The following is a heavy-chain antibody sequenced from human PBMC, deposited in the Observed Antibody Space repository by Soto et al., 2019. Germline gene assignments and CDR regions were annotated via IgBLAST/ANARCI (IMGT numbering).Heavy chain of an antibody. CDR3: ARSSRHIEVAGTFAYYFDY. Sequence: GSLRLSCAASGFTFSSYAMHWVRQAPGKGLEWVAVISYDGSNKYYADSVKGRFTISRDNSKNTLYLQMNSLRAEDTAVYYCARSSRHIEVAGTFAYYFDYWGQGNLVTVSS. CDR2: ISYDGSNK. D-gene: IGHD6-19*01. V-gene: IGHV3-30-3*01. CDR1: GFTFSSYA. J-gene: IGHJ4*02.